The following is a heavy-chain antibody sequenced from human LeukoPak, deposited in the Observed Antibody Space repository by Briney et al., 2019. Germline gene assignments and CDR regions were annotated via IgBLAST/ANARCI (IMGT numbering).Heavy chain of an antibody. D-gene: IGHD3-10*01. CDR3: ASCHYYGTGIYQNWFDP. Sequence: PSETLSLTCTVSGGSISSSSDYWGWIRQPPGKGLEWIGSIYYSGSTYYNPSLKSRVTMFVDTSKNQFSLKLSSVTAADTAVYYCASCHYYGTGIYQNWFDPWGQGTLVTVSS. CDR1: GGSISSSSDY. V-gene: IGHV4-39*01. J-gene: IGHJ5*02. CDR2: IYYSGST.